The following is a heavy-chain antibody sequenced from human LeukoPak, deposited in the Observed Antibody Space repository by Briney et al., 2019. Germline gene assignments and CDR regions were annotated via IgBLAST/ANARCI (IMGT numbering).Heavy chain of an antibody. CDR2: ISAYNGNT. CDR3: ARGGVPAATSNWFDP. Sequence: VASVKVSCKASGYTFTSYGISWVRQAPGQGLEWMGWISAYNGNTNYAQKLQGRVTMTTDTSTSTAYMELRSLRSDDTAVYYCARGGVPAATSNWFDPWGQGTLVTVSS. J-gene: IGHJ5*02. CDR1: GYTFTSYG. D-gene: IGHD2-2*01. V-gene: IGHV1-18*01.